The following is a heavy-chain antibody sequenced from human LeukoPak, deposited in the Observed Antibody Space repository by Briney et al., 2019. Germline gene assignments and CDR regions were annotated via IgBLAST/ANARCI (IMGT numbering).Heavy chain of an antibody. CDR3: ARDDYGDFGGDN. Sequence: SETLSLTCTVSGFSISCDYYWGWLRQPTGLGLEWIGSFFHGGSTYYNSSLRSRATLSVDTFKNQFSLVLTSKAAADTAVYFCARDDYGDFGGDNWGQGTLVSVSS. CDR2: FFHGGST. J-gene: IGHJ4*02. CDR1: GFSISCDYY. D-gene: IGHD4-17*01. V-gene: IGHV4-38-2*02.